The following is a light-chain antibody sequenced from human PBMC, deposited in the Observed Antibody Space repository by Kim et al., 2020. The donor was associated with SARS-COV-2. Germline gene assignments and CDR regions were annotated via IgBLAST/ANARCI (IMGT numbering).Light chain of an antibody. J-gene: IGKJ2*01. CDR2: AAA. Sequence: SGSVGERDNITCRARQGISSYVAWYEQKPGKAPKLLIDAAATLQSGVPSRFRGSGSGTDFTLTISSPKPEDFATYYCQQLNSYPRTLGQGTKLETK. CDR1: QGISSY. V-gene: IGKV1-9*01. CDR3: QQLNSYPRT.